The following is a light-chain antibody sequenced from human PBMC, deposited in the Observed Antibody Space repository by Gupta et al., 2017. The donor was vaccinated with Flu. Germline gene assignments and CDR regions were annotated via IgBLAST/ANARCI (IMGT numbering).Light chain of an antibody. J-gene: IGKJ2*01. CDR2: WAA. Sequence: DIVMTQSPASLAVSLGDRATINCKSSQSVLYSSNNKNYLAWYQPKPGQPPKLLIYWAATREFGGGDRLSGSGGGTDITFTMTSRQVEDVAGYYWQQVHSYHHMPTLGQGTXVDIK. CDR3: QQVHSYHHMPT. V-gene: IGKV4-1*01. CDR1: QSVLYSSNNKNY.